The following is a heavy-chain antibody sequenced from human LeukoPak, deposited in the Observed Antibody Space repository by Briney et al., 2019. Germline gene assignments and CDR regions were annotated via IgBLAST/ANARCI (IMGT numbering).Heavy chain of an antibody. CDR3: ASNMAANYHYFYGIDV. V-gene: IGHV3-11*01. D-gene: IGHD6-6*01. CDR2: ISSSTTST. Sequence: GGSLRLSCAASGFSLSDYYMAWIRQAPGKGLEWVAFISSSTTSTYYADSVKGRFTVSRDNAKNSLSLQMSSLRVEDTGVYYCASNMAANYHYFYGIDVWGQGTTVTVSS. J-gene: IGHJ6*02. CDR1: GFSLSDYY.